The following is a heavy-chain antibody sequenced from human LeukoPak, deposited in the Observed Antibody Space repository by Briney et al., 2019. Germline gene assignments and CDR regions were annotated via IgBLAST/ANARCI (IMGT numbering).Heavy chain of an antibody. CDR1: GGSINSDW. CDR3: ARVRAAVAHHYYYYYGMDV. J-gene: IGHJ6*02. V-gene: IGHV4-4*02. D-gene: IGHD6-19*01. Sequence: PSETLSLTCAVSGGSINSDWWSWIRLPPGKGLEWIGEIFHSGSTNFNPSLRSRVTISLDKSKNQFSLKLSSVTAADTAVYYCARVRAAVAHHYYYYYGMDVWGQGTTVTVSS. CDR2: IFHSGST.